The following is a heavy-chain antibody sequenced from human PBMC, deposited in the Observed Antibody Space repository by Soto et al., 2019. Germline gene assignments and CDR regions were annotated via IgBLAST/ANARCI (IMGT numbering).Heavy chain of an antibody. CDR1: GFTFSSYG. D-gene: IGHD3-3*01. CDR3: AKDQVNDFWSGYNDYYYYGMDV. V-gene: IGHV3-30*18. J-gene: IGHJ6*02. Sequence: GSLRLSCAASGFTFSSYGMHWVRQGPGKGLEWVAVISYDGSNKYYADSVKGRFTISRDNSKNTLYLQMNSLRAEDTAVYYCAKDQVNDFWSGYNDYYYYGMDVWGQGTTVTVSS. CDR2: ISYDGSNK.